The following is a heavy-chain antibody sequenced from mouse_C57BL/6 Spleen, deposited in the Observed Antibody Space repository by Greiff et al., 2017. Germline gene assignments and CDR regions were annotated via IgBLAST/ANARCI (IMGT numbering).Heavy chain of an antibody. V-gene: IGHV1-64*01. Sequence: QVQLQQPGAELVKPGASVKLSCKASGYTFTSYWMHWVKQRPGQGLEWIGMIHPNSGSTNYNEKFKSKATLTVDKSSSTAYMQLSSLTSEDSAVYYCARSSEVVAPGYWGQGTTLTVSS. CDR1: GYTFTSYW. D-gene: IGHD1-1*01. CDR2: IHPNSGST. CDR3: ARSSEVVAPGY. J-gene: IGHJ2*01.